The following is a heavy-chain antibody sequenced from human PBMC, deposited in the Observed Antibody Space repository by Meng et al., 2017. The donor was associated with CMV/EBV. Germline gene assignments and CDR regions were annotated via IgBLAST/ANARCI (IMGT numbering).Heavy chain of an antibody. D-gene: IGHD3-22*01. Sequence: GESLKISCAASGFTFSSYAMSWVRQAPGKGLEWVSAISGSGGSTYYADSVKGRFTISRDNSKNTLYLQMNSLRAEDTAVYYRAKGHKWLLQPSDYFDYWGQGTLVTVSS. CDR1: GFTFSSYA. V-gene: IGHV3-23*01. CDR3: AKGHKWLLQPSDYFDY. CDR2: ISGSGGST. J-gene: IGHJ4*02.